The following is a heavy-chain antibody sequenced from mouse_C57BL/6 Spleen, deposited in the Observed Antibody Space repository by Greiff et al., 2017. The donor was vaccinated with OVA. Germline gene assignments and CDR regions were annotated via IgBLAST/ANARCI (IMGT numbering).Heavy chain of an antibody. D-gene: IGHD2-5*01. V-gene: IGHV1-72*01. CDR1: GYTFTSYW. Sequence: QVQLKQPGAELVKPGASVKLSCKASGYTFTSYWMHWVKQRPGRGLEWIGRIDPNSGGTKYNEKFKSKATLTVDKPSSTAYMQLSSLTSEDSAVYYCARAYYSNYDAMDDWGQGTSVTVSS. J-gene: IGHJ4*01. CDR3: ARAYYSNYDAMDD. CDR2: IDPNSGGT.